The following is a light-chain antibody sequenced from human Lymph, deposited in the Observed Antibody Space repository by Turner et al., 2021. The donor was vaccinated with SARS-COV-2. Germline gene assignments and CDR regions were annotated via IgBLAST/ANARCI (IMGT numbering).Light chain of an antibody. CDR2: WTS. V-gene: IGKV1-27*01. J-gene: IGKJ4*02. Sequence: DIVMTQSHKFMSTSVGDRVNITCKASQDVGTAVAWYQQKPGQSPKLLIYWTSTRHTGIPDRFTGSGSGTDFTLTIRNVQSEDVADYFCQQYSSYPTFGGGTKVEIK. CDR1: QDVGTA. CDR3: QQYSSYPT.